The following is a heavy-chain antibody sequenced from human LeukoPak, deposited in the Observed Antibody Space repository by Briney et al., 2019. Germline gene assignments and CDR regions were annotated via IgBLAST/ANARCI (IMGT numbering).Heavy chain of an antibody. J-gene: IGHJ4*02. CDR2: ISSSSSYI. CDR1: GFTFSSYS. Sequence: PGGSLRLSCAASGFTFSSYSMNWVRQAPGKGLEWVSSISSSSSYIYYADSVKGRFTISRDNAKNSLYLQMNSLRAEDTAVYYCARDETGTTIVDYWGQGTLVSVSS. CDR3: ARDETGTTIVDY. D-gene: IGHD1-7*01. V-gene: IGHV3-21*01.